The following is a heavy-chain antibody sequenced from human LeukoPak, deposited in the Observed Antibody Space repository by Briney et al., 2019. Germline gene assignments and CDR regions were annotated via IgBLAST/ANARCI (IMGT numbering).Heavy chain of an antibody. CDR2: IIPILGIA. CDR3: ARDPPIAAAPNYYYYYGMDV. J-gene: IGHJ6*02. CDR1: GGTFSSYA. V-gene: IGHV1-69*04. Sequence: ASVKVSCKASGGTFSSYAISWVRQAPGQGLEWMGRIIPILGIANYAQKFQGRVTITADKSTSTAYMELSSLRSEDTAVYYCARDPPIAAAPNYYYYYGMDVWGQRTTVTVSS. D-gene: IGHD2-2*01.